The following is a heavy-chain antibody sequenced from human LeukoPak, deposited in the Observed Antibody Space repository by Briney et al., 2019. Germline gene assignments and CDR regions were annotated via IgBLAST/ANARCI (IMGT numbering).Heavy chain of an antibody. CDR2: IYHSGST. CDR1: GGSISSSNW. Sequence: PSETLSLTCAVSGGSISSSNWWSWVRQPPGKGLEWIGEIYHSGSTNYNPSLKSRVTTSVDKSKSQFSLKLSSVTAADTAVYYCASVGDYYDSSYYFDYWGQGTLVTVSS. J-gene: IGHJ4*02. D-gene: IGHD3-22*01. CDR3: ASVGDYYDSSYYFDY. V-gene: IGHV4-4*02.